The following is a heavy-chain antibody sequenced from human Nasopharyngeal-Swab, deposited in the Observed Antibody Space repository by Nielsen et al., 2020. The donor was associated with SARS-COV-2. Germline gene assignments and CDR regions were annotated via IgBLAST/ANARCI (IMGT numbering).Heavy chain of an antibody. J-gene: IGHJ6*02. CDR3: ARDSGVAGTKYYYYGMDV. CDR2: IYYSGST. V-gene: IGHV4-30-4*01. Sequence: RQAPGKGLEWIGYIYYSGSTYYNPSLKSRVTISVDMSKNQFSLKLSSVTAADTAVYYCARDSGVAGTKYYYYGMDVWGQGTTVTVSS. D-gene: IGHD6-19*01.